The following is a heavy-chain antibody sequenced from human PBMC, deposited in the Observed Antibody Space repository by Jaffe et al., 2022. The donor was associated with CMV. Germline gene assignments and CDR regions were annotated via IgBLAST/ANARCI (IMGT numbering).Heavy chain of an antibody. Sequence: EVQLVESGGGLVEPGQSLTLSCTTSGFTFGDYVVNWIRQVPGKGLQWVAFAAHKPSHGTIAYDASVKGRFIVSRDESKSSAYLQMTSLTTDDTGVYYCTRGDSSNKVDSWGQGTLVTVSS. CDR1: GFTFGDYV. D-gene: IGHD3-3*01. CDR3: TRGDSSNKVDS. V-gene: IGHV3-49*03. J-gene: IGHJ5*01. CDR2: AAHKPSHGTI.